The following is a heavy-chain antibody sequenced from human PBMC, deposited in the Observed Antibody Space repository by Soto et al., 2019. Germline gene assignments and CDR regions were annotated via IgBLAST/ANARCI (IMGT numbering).Heavy chain of an antibody. CDR3: ARGPRGLVRGVEVSRNFDY. J-gene: IGHJ4*02. Sequence: ASVKVSCKASGYTFTSYDINWVRQATGQGXEWMGWMNPNSGNTGYAQKFQGRVTMTRNTSISTAYMELSSLRSEDTAVYYCARGPRGLVRGVEVSRNFDYWGQGTLVTVSS. V-gene: IGHV1-8*01. CDR1: GYTFTSYD. CDR2: MNPNSGNT. D-gene: IGHD3-10*01.